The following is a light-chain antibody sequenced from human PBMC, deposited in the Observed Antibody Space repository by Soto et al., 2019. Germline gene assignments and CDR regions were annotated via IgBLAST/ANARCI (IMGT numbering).Light chain of an antibody. CDR2: WAS. V-gene: IGKV4-1*01. J-gene: IGKJ4*01. Sequence: DLVMTQSPASLAVSLGDRATINCKSSHSVLDSSNRKYYLSGDQRKPGQPPRLLIDWASTRESGVPDRFSGSGSGTDFTLTISSLHAEDVAVYYCQQYYSTPLAFGGGTKVDIK. CDR3: QQYYSTPLA. CDR1: HSVLDSSNRKYY.